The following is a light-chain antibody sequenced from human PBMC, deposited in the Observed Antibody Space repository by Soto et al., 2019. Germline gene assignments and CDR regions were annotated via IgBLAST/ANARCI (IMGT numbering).Light chain of an antibody. CDR3: QKYNSSPLT. Sequence: DIPMNQSPSSLSASVGDRVTITCRASQGISSYLAWYQQKPGKAPQLLIYAASTLHSGVPSRFSGSGSATEFTLTISSLQPEDVATYYCQKYNSSPLTFGGGTRVEV. V-gene: IGKV1-27*01. CDR2: AAS. CDR1: QGISSY. J-gene: IGKJ4*01.